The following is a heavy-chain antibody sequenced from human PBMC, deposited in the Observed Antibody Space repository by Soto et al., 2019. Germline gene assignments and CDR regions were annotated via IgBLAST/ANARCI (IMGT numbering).Heavy chain of an antibody. CDR2: IYFSGST. D-gene: IGHD6-19*01. V-gene: IGHV4-31*03. J-gene: IGHJ4*02. CDR1: GGSISSGGYY. CDR3: ARALRYSSGLIREFDY. Sequence: SETLSLTCTVSGGSISSGGYYWSWIRQHPGKGLEWIGYIYFSGSTYYNPSLKSRVTISVDTSTSTAYMELRSLRSDDTAVYYCARALRYSSGLIREFDYWGQGTLVTVSS.